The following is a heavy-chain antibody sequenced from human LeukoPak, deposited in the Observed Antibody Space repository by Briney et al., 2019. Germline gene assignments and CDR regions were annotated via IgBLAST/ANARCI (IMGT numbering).Heavy chain of an antibody. CDR3: ARAGGSGWTKSYFDY. V-gene: IGHV3-21*01. J-gene: IGHJ4*02. CDR1: GFTFSSYS. CDR2: ISSSSSYI. Sequence: PGGSLRLSCAASGFTFSSYSMNWVRQAPGKGLEWVSSISSSSSYIYYADSVKGRFTISRDNAKNSLYLQMNSLRAEDTAVYYCARAGGSGWTKSYFDYWGQGTLVTVSS. D-gene: IGHD6-19*01.